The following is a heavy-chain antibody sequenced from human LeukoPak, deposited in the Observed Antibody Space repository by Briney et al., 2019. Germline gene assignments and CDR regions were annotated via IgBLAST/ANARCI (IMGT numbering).Heavy chain of an antibody. CDR2: ISPGSSTI. CDR1: GFTFSSYN. D-gene: IGHD4-17*01. Sequence: GGSLRLSCAASGFTFSSYNMNWVRQAPGKGLEWVSYISPGSSTIYYADSVKGRFTISRDNAKNSLYLQMNSLRAEDTAVYYCARFDYADYLAFDYWGQGTLVTVSS. V-gene: IGHV3-48*01. CDR3: ARFDYADYLAFDY. J-gene: IGHJ4*02.